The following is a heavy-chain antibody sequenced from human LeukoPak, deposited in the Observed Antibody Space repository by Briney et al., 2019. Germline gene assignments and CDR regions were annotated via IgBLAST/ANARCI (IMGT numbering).Heavy chain of an antibody. D-gene: IGHD4-17*01. Sequence: QPGGSLRLSCAASGLTFSDYWMHWVRQAPGKGLVWVSRLNGDGTITIYADSVKGRFTISRDNAKNTVYLQMDSLRGEDTAVYYCARVRTTVTFDYWGQGTLVTVSS. J-gene: IGHJ4*02. CDR2: LNGDGTIT. CDR3: ARVRTTVTFDY. CDR1: GLTFSDYW. V-gene: IGHV3-74*01.